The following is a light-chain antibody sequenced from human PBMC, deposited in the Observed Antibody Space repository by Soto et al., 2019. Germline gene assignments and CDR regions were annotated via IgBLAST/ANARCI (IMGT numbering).Light chain of an antibody. CDR1: HSDIGNYNY. CDR2: DVG. Sequence: QSVLTQPASVSGSPGQSITISCTGTHSDIGNYNYVSWYQHLPGKAPKLMIYDVGSRPSGVSSRFSCSKSGNTASLAISGLRAEDEADYYCNSYREDHPRFYVFGTGTKLTVL. J-gene: IGLJ1*01. CDR3: NSYREDHPRFYV. V-gene: IGLV2-14*03.